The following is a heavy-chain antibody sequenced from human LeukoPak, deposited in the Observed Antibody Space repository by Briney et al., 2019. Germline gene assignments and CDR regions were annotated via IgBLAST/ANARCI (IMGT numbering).Heavy chain of an antibody. CDR1: GFTFGIYS. CDR2: ISGGAST. CDR3: AISGGYWAWAH. D-gene: IGHD1-26*01. V-gene: IGHV3-23*01. J-gene: IGHJ4*02. Sequence: PGGSLRLSCAASGFTFGIYSMSWVRQAPGKGLEWVPGISGGASTYYEDSFKGGLTISRDKSKNTLYLQMSSLRAEDTAVYYCAISGGYWAWAHWGQGTLVTVSS.